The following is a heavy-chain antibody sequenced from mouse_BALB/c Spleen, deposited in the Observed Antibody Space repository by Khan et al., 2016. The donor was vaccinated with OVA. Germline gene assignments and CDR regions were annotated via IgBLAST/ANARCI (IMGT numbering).Heavy chain of an antibody. CDR1: GYSITSGYG. Sequence: EVQLQESGPGLVKPSQSLSLTCTVTGYSITSGYGWNWIRQFPGNKLEWMGYISYSGSTNYNPSFKSRISITRDTSKSQFFLQLNSVTTEDTATYYCARTARIKYWGQGTTLTVSS. CDR2: ISYSGST. CDR3: ARTARIKY. V-gene: IGHV3-2*02. J-gene: IGHJ2*01. D-gene: IGHD1-2*01.